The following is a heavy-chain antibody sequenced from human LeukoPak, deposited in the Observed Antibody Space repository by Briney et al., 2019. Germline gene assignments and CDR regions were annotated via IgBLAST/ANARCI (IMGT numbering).Heavy chain of an antibody. D-gene: IGHD6-13*01. CDR2: ISSSSSYI. CDR1: GFTLSSDS. Sequence: GGALRLSCAASGFTLSSDSMNGVRQAAGKGVEWVSSISSSSSYIYYADSVKGRFTISRDNAKNSLYLQMNSLRAEDTAVYYCARDLLGAVAEVDYWGQGTLVTVSS. J-gene: IGHJ4*02. V-gene: IGHV3-21*01. CDR3: ARDLLGAVAEVDY.